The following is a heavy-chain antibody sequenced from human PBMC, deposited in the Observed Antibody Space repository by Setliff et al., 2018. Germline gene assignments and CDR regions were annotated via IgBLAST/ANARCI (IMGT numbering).Heavy chain of an antibody. CDR3: ARVSGFLYMDV. CDR1: GGSISSHS. J-gene: IGHJ6*03. V-gene: IGHV4-59*08. CDR2: IYYSGST. D-gene: IGHD3-3*01. Sequence: SETLSLTCTVSGGSISSHSWSWIRQPPGKGLEWIGYIYYSGSTNYNPSLKSRVTISIDASKRQFSLKLTSVTAADTAVYYCARVSGFLYMDVWGKGTTVTVSS.